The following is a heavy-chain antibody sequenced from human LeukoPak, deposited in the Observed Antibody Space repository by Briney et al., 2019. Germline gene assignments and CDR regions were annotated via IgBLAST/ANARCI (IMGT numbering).Heavy chain of an antibody. CDR2: IYYSGST. V-gene: IGHV4-59*12. CDR1: GGSISSYY. CDR3: ARGPSNSSSSWYSGDY. Sequence: PSETLSFTCTVSGGSISSYYWSWIRQPPGKGLEWIGYIYYSGSTNYNPSLKSRVTISVDTSKNQFSLKLSSVTAADTAVYYCARGPSNSSSSWYSGDYWGQGTLVTVSS. J-gene: IGHJ4*02. D-gene: IGHD6-13*01.